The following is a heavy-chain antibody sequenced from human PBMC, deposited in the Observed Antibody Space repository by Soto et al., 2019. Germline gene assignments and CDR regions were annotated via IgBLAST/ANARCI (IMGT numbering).Heavy chain of an antibody. J-gene: IGHJ1*01. CDR2: IYSGGRT. V-gene: IGHV3-53*01. D-gene: IGHD5-12*01. CDR3: ARDGAMATYFEYFQH. Sequence: EVQLVESGGGLIHPGGSLRLSFAASGFTVSSNYMSWVRQAPGKGLEWVSTIYSGGRTFYADSVKGRFTISRDSSKNTLSLEMNSLRAEDTAVYYCARDGAMATYFEYFQHWGQGTLVTVSS. CDR1: GFTVSSNY.